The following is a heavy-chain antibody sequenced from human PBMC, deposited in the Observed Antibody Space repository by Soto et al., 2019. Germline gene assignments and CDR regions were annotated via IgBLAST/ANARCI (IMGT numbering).Heavy chain of an antibody. Sequence: SETLSLTCTVFGGSISSYYWSWIRQPPGKGLECIGYVSSSGTTNYNPPLQSRVTMSVDTSKNQFSLKLTSLTAADTAVYYCAKVWIIAATPRFFDFWGQGVLVTVSS. V-gene: IGHV4-59*01. CDR2: VSSSGTT. CDR3: AKVWIIAATPRFFDF. D-gene: IGHD2-15*01. J-gene: IGHJ4*02. CDR1: GGSISSYY.